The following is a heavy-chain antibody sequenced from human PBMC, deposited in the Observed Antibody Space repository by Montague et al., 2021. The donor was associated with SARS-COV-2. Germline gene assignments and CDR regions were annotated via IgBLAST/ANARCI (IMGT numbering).Heavy chain of an antibody. V-gene: IGHV3-21*01. CDR2: ISSESTYI. D-gene: IGHD2-15*01. CDR3: ARFETSKFYSSGVEV. J-gene: IGHJ6*02. CDR1: GFTFSSFS. Sequence: SLRLSCAASGFTFSSFSMNCVRQAPGKRLEWVASISSESTYILYAESVRGRFTVSRDNAQNLLFLQMNSLRAEDTALYYCARFETSKFYSSGVEVWGQGTTVTVSS.